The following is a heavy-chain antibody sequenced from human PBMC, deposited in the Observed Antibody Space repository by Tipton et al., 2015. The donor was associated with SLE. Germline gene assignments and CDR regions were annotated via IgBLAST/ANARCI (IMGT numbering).Heavy chain of an antibody. D-gene: IGHD6-19*01. J-gene: IGHJ6*02. CDR3: AKESDSSGWYGYYGMDV. V-gene: IGHV3-30*04. CDR1: GFTFSSYA. CDR2: ISYDGSNK. Sequence: SLRLSCAASGFTFSSYAKHWVRQAPGKGLEWVAVISYDGSNKYYADSVKGRFTISRDNAKNSLYLQMNSLRAEDTALYYCAKESDSSGWYGYYGMDVWGQGTTVTVSS.